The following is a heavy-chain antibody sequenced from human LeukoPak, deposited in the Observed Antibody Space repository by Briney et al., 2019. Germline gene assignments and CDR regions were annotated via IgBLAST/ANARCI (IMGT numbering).Heavy chain of an antibody. D-gene: IGHD3-3*01. J-gene: IGHJ4*02. CDR3: ARADGYYDFWSGYYLNY. Sequence: PMASVKVSRKASGGTFSSYTISWVRQAPGQGLEWMGRIIPILGIANYAQKFQGRVTITADKSTSAAYMELGSLRSEDTAVYYCARADGYYDFWSGYYLNYWGQGTLVTVSS. CDR2: IIPILGIA. CDR1: GGTFSSYT. V-gene: IGHV1-69*02.